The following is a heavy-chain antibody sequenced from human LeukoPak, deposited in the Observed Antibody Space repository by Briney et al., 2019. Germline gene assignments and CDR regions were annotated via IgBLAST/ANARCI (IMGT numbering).Heavy chain of an antibody. D-gene: IGHD1-1*01. CDR3: ARQMERRGDRGGFEY. J-gene: IGHJ4*02. V-gene: IGHV1-2*02. CDR1: GYTFSGYY. Sequence: ASVKVSCKASGYTFSGYYMHWVRQAPGQGPEWMGWINPASGSTDYSQKFQGRVTMTRDTSISTVYLDLRGLRSDDTALYYCARQMERRGDRGGFEYWGQGTLVTVSS. CDR2: INPASGST.